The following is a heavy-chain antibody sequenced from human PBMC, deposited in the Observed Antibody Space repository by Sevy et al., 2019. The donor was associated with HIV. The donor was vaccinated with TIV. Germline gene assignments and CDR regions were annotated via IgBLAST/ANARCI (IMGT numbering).Heavy chain of an antibody. CDR1: SASFSAYY. J-gene: IGHJ5*02. CDR2: DSTSGST. Sequence: SETLSLTCTVSSASFSAYYWSWIRQPAGKGLEWIGRDSTSGSTNYNPSLKSRVTMSLDTSKNHFSLKLSSVTAADTALYYCARDDWVVGGGSNWFDPWGQGALVTVSS. CDR3: ARDDWVVGGGSNWFDP. V-gene: IGHV4-4*07. D-gene: IGHD3-10*01.